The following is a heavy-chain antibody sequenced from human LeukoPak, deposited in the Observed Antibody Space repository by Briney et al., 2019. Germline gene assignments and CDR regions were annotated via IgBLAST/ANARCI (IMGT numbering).Heavy chain of an antibody. CDR1: GITFSGYS. V-gene: IGHV3-48*02. J-gene: IGHJ4*02. Sequence: GGSLRLSCVVSGITFSGYSMIRVRQAPGKGLKWLSFMTTSGNTIFYAESVKDRFTISRDNAKRSLYLQMNSLRDEDTAVYYCARVGGATAVTMYFEYWGQGTLVTVSS. CDR3: ARVGGATAVTMYFEY. D-gene: IGHD1-26*01. CDR2: MTTSGNTI.